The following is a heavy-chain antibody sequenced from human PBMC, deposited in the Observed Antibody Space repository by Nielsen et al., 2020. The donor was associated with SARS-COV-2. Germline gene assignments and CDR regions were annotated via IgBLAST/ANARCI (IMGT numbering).Heavy chain of an antibody. J-gene: IGHJ2*01. Sequence: GESLKISCAASGFTFSSYAMHWVRQAPGKGLEWVAVISYDGSNKYYADSVKGRFTISRDNSKNTLYLQMNSLRAEDTAVYYCARDRERWLQLSWYFDLWGRGTLVTVPS. CDR3: ARDRERWLQLSWYFDL. CDR1: GFTFSSYA. D-gene: IGHD5-24*01. CDR2: ISYDGSNK. V-gene: IGHV3-30-3*01.